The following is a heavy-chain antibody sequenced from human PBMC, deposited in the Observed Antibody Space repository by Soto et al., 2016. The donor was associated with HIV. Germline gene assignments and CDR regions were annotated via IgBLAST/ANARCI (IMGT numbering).Heavy chain of an antibody. V-gene: IGHV1-2*02. CDR1: GYIFTDYY. CDR2: INPNSGVT. J-gene: IGHJ6*03. CDR3: VRDFVWCSLLGVDGGLRLLYMDV. Sequence: QVQLVQSGADVKKPGASVKVSCKASGYIFTDYYIHWVRQAPGQGLEWMGWINPNSGVTNYAQKFQGRVTMTSDTSISTAYMELSRVRFDDTAVYYCVRDFVWCSLLGVDGGLRLLYMDVWGKGPRSPSP. D-gene: IGHD2-15*01.